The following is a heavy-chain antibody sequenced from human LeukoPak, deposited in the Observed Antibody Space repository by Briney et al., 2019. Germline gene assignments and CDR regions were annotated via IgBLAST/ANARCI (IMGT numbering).Heavy chain of an antibody. CDR2: IWYDGSNK. D-gene: IGHD1-1*01. Sequence: PGGSLRLSCAASGFTFSSYWMNWARQAPGKGLEWVAVIWYDGSNKYYADSVKGRFTFSRDNSKNTLSLQMDSLRAEDTALYYCARDRGSYYIDFWGQGTPVTVSS. J-gene: IGHJ4*02. CDR1: GFTFSSYW. V-gene: IGHV3-33*08. CDR3: ARDRGSYYIDF.